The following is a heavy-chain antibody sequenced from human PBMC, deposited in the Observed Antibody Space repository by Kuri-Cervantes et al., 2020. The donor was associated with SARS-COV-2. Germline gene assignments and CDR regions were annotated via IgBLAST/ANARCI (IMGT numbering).Heavy chain of an antibody. D-gene: IGHD3-22*01. J-gene: IGHJ6*02. Sequence: GSLRLSCKGSGYSFTSYWISWVRQMPGKGLEWMGRIDPSDSYTNYGPSFQGHVTISADKSISTAYLQWSSLKASDTAMYYCARHDYDSSGYYYVYYGMDVWGQGTTVTVSS. CDR1: GYSFTSYW. CDR2: IDPSDSYT. V-gene: IGHV5-10-1*01. CDR3: ARHDYDSSGYYYVYYGMDV.